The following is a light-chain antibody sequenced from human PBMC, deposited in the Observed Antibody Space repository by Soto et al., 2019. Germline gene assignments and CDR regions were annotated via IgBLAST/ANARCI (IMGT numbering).Light chain of an antibody. CDR1: PTITTY. CDR2: GAS. CDR3: QQSHSTPWT. J-gene: IGKJ1*01. Sequence: DIQMTQSPSSLSASVGDRVTITCRASPTITTYLNWYQQKPGKAPHLLIYGASTLQSGVPSRFTGSGSGTDFTLTINNLQSEDFATYHCQQSHSTPWTFGQGTKVEIK. V-gene: IGKV1-39*01.